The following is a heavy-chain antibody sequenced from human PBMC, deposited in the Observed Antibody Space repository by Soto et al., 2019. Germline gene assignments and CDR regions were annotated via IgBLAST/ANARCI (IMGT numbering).Heavy chain of an antibody. CDR3: ARDRAYYDFWSGYLYYYYGMDV. Sequence: PVGSLRLSCAAPGFTFSSYGMHWVRQAPGKGLKWVAVICYDGSNKYYADSVKGRFTISRDNSKNTLYLQMNSLRAEDTAVYYCARDRAYYDFWSGYLYYYYGMDVWGQGTTVTAP. D-gene: IGHD3-3*01. J-gene: IGHJ6*02. CDR2: ICYDGSNK. V-gene: IGHV3-33*01. CDR1: GFTFSSYG.